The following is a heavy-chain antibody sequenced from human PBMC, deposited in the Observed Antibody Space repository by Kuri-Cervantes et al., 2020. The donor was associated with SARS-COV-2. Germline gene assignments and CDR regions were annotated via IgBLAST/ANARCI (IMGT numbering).Heavy chain of an antibody. CDR2: IKSKTDGGTT. J-gene: IGHJ6*02. Sequence: GESLKISCAASGFTFSNAWMNWVRQAPGKGLEWVGRIKSKTDGGTTDYAAPVKGRFTISRDDSKNTLYLQMNSLRAEDTAVYYCARVGRQQWLVGSLGYYGMDVWGQGTTVTVSS. V-gene: IGHV3-15*07. D-gene: IGHD6-19*01. CDR3: ARVGRQQWLVGSLGYYGMDV. CDR1: GFTFSNAW.